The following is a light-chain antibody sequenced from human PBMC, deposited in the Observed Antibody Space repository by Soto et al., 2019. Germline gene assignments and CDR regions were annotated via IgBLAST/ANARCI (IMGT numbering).Light chain of an antibody. Sequence: QSVLTQPSSASGSPGQRVTISCSGSSSNIGNKFVKWYQQFPGTAPKLLIYSNNQRPSGVPDRVSGSKSGTSASLAISGLQSEDEADYYCESWDDSLNGYGFGTGTKVTVL. CDR2: SNN. V-gene: IGLV1-44*01. CDR3: ESWDDSLNGYG. J-gene: IGLJ1*01. CDR1: SSNIGNKF.